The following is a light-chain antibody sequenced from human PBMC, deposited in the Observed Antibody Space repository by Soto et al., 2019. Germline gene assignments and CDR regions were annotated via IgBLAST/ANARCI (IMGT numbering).Light chain of an antibody. CDR3: QQGKSFPLT. Sequence: DIQMTQSPSSVSASVGDRVTITCRASQDINSWLGWYQQKPGLAPKLLIYTTSSLQGGVPSRFSGSRSGTDFTLTISSLQPEDVATYYCQQGKSFPLTFGGGTKVDI. CDR2: TTS. V-gene: IGKV1-12*01. CDR1: QDINSW. J-gene: IGKJ4*01.